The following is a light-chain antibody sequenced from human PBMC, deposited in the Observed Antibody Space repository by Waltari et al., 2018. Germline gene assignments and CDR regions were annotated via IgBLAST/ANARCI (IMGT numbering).Light chain of an antibody. CDR3: QHYGGSPKYT. CDR1: QSVNNNY. CDR2: CIS. Sequence: EIVLTQSPGTLSLSPGERATLSCRASQSVNNNYLAWYQAKPGQAPRLLIYCISLRATGVPDRFSGGGSGTDFTLTISRQEPEEFAVYYCQHYGGSPKYTFGQGTKLEIK. V-gene: IGKV3-20*01. J-gene: IGKJ2*01.